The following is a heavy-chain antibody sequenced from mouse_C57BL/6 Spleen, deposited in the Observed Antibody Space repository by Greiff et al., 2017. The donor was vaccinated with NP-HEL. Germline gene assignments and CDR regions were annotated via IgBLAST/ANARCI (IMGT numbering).Heavy chain of an antibody. V-gene: IGHV1-64*01. D-gene: IGHD1-1*01. CDR1: GYTFTSYW. J-gene: IGHJ4*01. CDR2: IHPNSGST. Sequence: QVQLQQPGAELVKPGASVKLSCKASGYTFTSYWMHWVKQRPGQGLEWIGMIHPNSGSTNYNEKFKSKATLTVDKSSSTAYMQLSSLTSEDSAVYYCARTPSYYGSSPAYAMDYWGQGTSVTVSS. CDR3: ARTPSYYGSSPAYAMDY.